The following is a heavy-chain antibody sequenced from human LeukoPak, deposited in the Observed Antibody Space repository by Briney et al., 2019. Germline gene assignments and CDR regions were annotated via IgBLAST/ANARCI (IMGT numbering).Heavy chain of an antibody. Sequence: SQTLSLTCTVSGGSISSGGYYWSWIRQHPGKGLEWIGYIYYSGSTYYNPSLKSRVTISVDTSKNQFSLKLSSVTAADTAVYYCARGRISFSLLWGMDVWGQGTTVTVSS. CDR1: GGSISSGGYY. CDR2: IYYSGST. CDR3: ARGRISFSLLWGMDV. V-gene: IGHV4-31*03. D-gene: IGHD3-16*01. J-gene: IGHJ6*02.